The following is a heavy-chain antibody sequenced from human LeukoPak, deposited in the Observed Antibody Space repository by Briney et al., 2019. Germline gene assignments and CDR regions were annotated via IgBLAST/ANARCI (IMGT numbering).Heavy chain of an antibody. D-gene: IGHD5-18*01. CDR1: GGSISSSSYY. V-gene: IGHV4-39*07. CDR2: IYYSGST. Sequence: SETLSLTCTVSGGSISSSSYYWGWIRQPPGKGLEWSGSIYYSGSTYYNPSLKSRVTISVDTSKNQFSLKLSSVTAADTAVYHCARVRPAIENAFDIWGQGTMVTVSS. CDR3: ARVRPAIENAFDI. J-gene: IGHJ3*02.